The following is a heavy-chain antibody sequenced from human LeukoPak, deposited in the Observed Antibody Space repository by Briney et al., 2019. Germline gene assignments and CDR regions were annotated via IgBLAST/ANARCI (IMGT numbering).Heavy chain of an antibody. CDR3: ARGLYDILTGYYYGPGGFDY. J-gene: IGHJ4*02. V-gene: IGHV4-59*01. CDR2: IYYGGST. CDR1: GGSISTYF. Sequence: PSETLSLTCTVSGGSISTYFWSWIRQPPGKGLEWIGYIYYGGSTNYNPSLKSRVTISVDTSKNQFSLKLSSVTAADTAVYYCARGLYDILTGYYYGPGGFDYWGQGTLVTVSS. D-gene: IGHD3-9*01.